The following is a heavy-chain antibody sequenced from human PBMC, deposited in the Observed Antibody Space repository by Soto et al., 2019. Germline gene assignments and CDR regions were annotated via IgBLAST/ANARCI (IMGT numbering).Heavy chain of an antibody. CDR3: ARVNSGYDRDNWFDP. CDR2: IIPIFGTA. Sequence: ASVKVSCKASGGTFSSYAISWVRQAPGQGLEWMGGIIPIFGTANYAQKFQGRVTITADESTSTAYMELSSLRSEDTAVYYCARVNSGYDRDNWFDPWGQGTLVTVSS. CDR1: GGTFSSYA. V-gene: IGHV1-69*13. D-gene: IGHD5-12*01. J-gene: IGHJ5*02.